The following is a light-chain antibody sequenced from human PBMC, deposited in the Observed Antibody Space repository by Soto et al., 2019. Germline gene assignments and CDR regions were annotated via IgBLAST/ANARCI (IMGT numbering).Light chain of an antibody. CDR1: QSVDIY. V-gene: IGKV3-11*01. Sequence: VLTQSPATLSLSPGERATLSCRASQSVDIYLAWYQQRPGQPPRLLIYDASNGATGVPARFSGSGSGTDFTLTISSLEPEDFAVYYCQQRKHWPPLTFGGGTRVEIK. J-gene: IGKJ4*01. CDR2: DAS. CDR3: QQRKHWPPLT.